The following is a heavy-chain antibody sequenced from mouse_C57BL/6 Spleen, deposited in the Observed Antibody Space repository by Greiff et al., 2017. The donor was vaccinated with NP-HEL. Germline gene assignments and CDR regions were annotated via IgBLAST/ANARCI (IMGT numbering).Heavy chain of an antibody. Sequence: QVQLQQSGPELVKPGASVKISCKASGYAFSSSWMNWVKQRPGKGLEWIGRIYPGDGDTNYNGKFKGKATLTADKSSSTAYMQLSSLTSEDSAVYFCARSEYGNSPAWFAYWGQGTLVTVSA. J-gene: IGHJ3*01. CDR1: GYAFSSSW. V-gene: IGHV1-82*01. CDR3: ARSEYGNSPAWFAY. D-gene: IGHD2-1*01. CDR2: IYPGDGDT.